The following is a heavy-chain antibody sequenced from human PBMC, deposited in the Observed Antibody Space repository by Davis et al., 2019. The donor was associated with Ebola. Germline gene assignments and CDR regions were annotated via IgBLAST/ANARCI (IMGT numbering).Heavy chain of an antibody. D-gene: IGHD7-27*01. CDR2: ISSDSGAI. CDR3: ARDKDWGSIDY. CDR1: GFRFNVYS. V-gene: IGHV3-48*04. J-gene: IGHJ4*02. Sequence: PGGSLRLSCAAPGFRFNVYSMNWVRQAPGKGLEWLSYISSDSGAIYYADSVKGRFTISRDNAKNSLSLQMNSLTTEDTALYYCARDKDWGSIDYWGQGTLVTVSS.